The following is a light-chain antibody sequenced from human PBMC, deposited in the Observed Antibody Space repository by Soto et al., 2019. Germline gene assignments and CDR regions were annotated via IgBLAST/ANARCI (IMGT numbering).Light chain of an antibody. Sequence: QSALTQPASGSGSPGQSITISCTGTISDVGGYNYVSWYQQHPGKARKLMIYDVSNRPSGVSNRFSGSKSGNTASLTISGLQAEDEADYYCSSYTSSSTVVFGGGTKLTVL. CDR3: SSYTSSSTVV. V-gene: IGLV2-14*01. CDR1: ISDVGGYNY. J-gene: IGLJ2*01. CDR2: DVS.